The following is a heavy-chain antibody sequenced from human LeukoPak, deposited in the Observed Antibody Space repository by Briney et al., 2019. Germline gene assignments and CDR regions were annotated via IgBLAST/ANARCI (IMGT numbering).Heavy chain of an antibody. CDR2: IYAGDSDT. Sequence: GESLKISCKGSGYTFPRYWIGWVRQMPGKGLEWMGIIYAGDSDTRYSPSFQGQVTISADKSISTAYLQWGSLKASDTAMYYCARGGLGYLGAFDIWGQGTMVTVS. CDR3: ARGGLGYLGAFDI. J-gene: IGHJ3*02. D-gene: IGHD6-25*01. V-gene: IGHV5-51*01. CDR1: GYTFPRYW.